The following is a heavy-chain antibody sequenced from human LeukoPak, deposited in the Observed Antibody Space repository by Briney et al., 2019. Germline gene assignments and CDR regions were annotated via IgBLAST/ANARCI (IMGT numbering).Heavy chain of an antibody. D-gene: IGHD1-26*01. CDR1: GFTFRNYY. CDR2: ISASGETT. V-gene: IGHV3-11*04. J-gene: IGHJ4*02. CDR3: ARDPSWEILSYFDY. Sequence: GGSLRLSCVVSGFTFRNYYMTWIRQAPGKGLEWVSYISASGETTYYGDSVRGRFTISRDNAKNSLYLDMNTLKAEGTAVYYCARDPSWEILSYFDYWGQGTLVTVSS.